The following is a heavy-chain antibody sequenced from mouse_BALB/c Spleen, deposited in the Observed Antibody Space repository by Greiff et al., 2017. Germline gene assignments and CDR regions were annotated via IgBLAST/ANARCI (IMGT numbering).Heavy chain of an antibody. CDR3: TSFDGYCWYFDV. J-gene: IGHJ1*01. V-gene: IGHV1-4*02. Sequence: QVQLQQSAAELARPGASVKMSCKASGYTFTSYTMHWVKQRPGQGLEWIGYINPSSGYTEYNQKFKDKTTLTADNSSSTAYMQLSSLTSEDSAVYYCTSFDGYCWYFDVWGAGTTVTVSS. D-gene: IGHD2-3*01. CDR2: INPSSGYT. CDR1: GYTFTSYT.